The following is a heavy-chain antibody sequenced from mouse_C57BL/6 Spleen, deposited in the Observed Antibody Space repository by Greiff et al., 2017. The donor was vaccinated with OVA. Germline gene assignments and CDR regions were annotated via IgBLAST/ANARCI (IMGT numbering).Heavy chain of an antibody. CDR2: IWWDDDK. CDR3: ARGGRLLPFAY. V-gene: IGHV8-8*01. Sequence: QVTLKVSGPGILQPSQTLSLTCSFSGFSLSTSGMGVGWIRQPAGKGLEWLAHIWWDDDKYYNLALKSRLTISKDTSKNHVFLKVANVDTADTATYYCARGGRLLPFAYWGQGTLVTVSA. D-gene: IGHD2-3*01. CDR1: GFSLSTSGMG. J-gene: IGHJ3*01.